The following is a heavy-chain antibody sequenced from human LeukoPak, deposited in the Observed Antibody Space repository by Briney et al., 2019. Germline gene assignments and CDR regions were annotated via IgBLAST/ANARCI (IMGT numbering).Heavy chain of an antibody. J-gene: IGHJ4*02. CDR3: ARAPSYGDYGGDH. D-gene: IGHD4-17*01. CDR1: GYTFTNYG. Sequence: VASVKVSCKASGYTFTNYGISWVRQAPGQGLEWMGWISANNGVTNYAQKLQGRATMTTDTSTNTAYMELGSLRFDDTAVYYCARAPSYGDYGGDHWGQGTLLTVSS. V-gene: IGHV1-18*01. CDR2: ISANNGVT.